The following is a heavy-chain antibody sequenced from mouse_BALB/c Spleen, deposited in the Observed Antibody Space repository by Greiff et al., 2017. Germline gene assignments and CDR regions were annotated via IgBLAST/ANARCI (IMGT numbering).Heavy chain of an antibody. D-gene: IGHD2-10*01. V-gene: IGHV5-17*02. CDR1: GFTFSSFG. CDR2: ISSGSSTI. CDR3: ASTYYGNTAWFAY. Sequence: EVKLVESGGGLVQPGGSRKLSCAASGFTFSSFGMHWVRQAPEKGLEWVAYISSGSSTIYYADTVKGRFTISRDNPKNTLFLQMTSLRSEDTAMYYCASTYYGNTAWFAYWGQGTLVTVSA. J-gene: IGHJ3*01.